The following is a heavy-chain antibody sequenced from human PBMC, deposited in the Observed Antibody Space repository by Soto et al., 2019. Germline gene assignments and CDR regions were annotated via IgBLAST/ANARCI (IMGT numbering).Heavy chain of an antibody. Sequence: ASVKGSCKASGYSFTNNDVSCVRQATGQGLEWMGWMNPGSGDTGYAQKFQGRVTMTRDISIATAYMELSSLRSDDTAIYYCARMATFGSLNWFDPWGQGTLVTVSS. J-gene: IGHJ5*02. D-gene: IGHD3-16*01. CDR1: GYSFTNND. V-gene: IGHV1-8*01. CDR2: MNPGSGDT. CDR3: ARMATFGSLNWFDP.